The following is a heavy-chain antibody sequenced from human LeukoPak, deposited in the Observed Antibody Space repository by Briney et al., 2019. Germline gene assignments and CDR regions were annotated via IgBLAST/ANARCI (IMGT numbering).Heavy chain of an antibody. CDR3: ARGWIYHGSSGSADY. V-gene: IGHV3-7*01. D-gene: IGHD3-22*01. CDR2: VNQDGSKQ. CDR1: GFTFSSYW. J-gene: IGHJ4*02. Sequence: QSGGSLRLSCTASGFTFSSYWMSWVRQAAGKGLEWVANVNQDGSKQYYADSVKGRFTTSRDNAKNSLYLQMNSLRAEDTAVYYCARGWIYHGSSGSADYWGQGTLVTVSS.